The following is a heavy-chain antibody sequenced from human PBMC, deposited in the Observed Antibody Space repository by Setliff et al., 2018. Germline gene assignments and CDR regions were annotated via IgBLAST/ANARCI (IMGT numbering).Heavy chain of an antibody. CDR3: ASRTTGPGGWFDY. J-gene: IGHJ5*01. CDR2: INPNSGDT. Sequence: ASVKVSCKASGNTFTGYYIHWLRQAPGQGLEWMGCINPNSGDTTFAQKFQGRVTITRDTSNSTDYMDLSRLTSDDTAIYYCASRTTGPGGWFDYWGQGALVTVSS. CDR1: GNTFTGYY. V-gene: IGHV1-2*02. D-gene: IGHD1-1*01.